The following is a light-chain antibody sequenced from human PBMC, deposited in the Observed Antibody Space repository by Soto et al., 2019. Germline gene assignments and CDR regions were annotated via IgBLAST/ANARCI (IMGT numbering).Light chain of an antibody. Sequence: SVLTQPASVSGSPGQSITISCTGTRSDIGTYNYVSWYQHHPGKAPKLIIYEVSNRPSGVSNRFSGSKSANTASLTISGLQADDEADYYCSSYTVISTLVFGTGTKLTVL. CDR2: EVS. CDR1: RSDIGTYNY. J-gene: IGLJ1*01. V-gene: IGLV2-14*01. CDR3: SSYTVISTLV.